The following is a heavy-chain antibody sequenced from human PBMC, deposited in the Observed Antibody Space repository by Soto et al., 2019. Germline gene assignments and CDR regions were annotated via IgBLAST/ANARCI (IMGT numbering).Heavy chain of an antibody. J-gene: IGHJ3*02. CDR3: ARNYYGSGSYPGRNDAFDI. D-gene: IGHD3-10*01. CDR2: ISGSGGST. Sequence: PWGSLRLSCAASGFTVSSNYMSWVRQAPGKGLEWVSAISGSGGSTYYADSVKGRFSLSRDNSKNTLYLQMNSLRAEDTAVYYCARNYYGSGSYPGRNDAFDIWGQGTMVTVSS. V-gene: IGHV3-66*01. CDR1: GFTVSSNY.